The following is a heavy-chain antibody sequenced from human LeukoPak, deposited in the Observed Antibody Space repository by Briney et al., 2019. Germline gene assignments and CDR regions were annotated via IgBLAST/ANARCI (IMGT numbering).Heavy chain of an antibody. J-gene: IGHJ4*02. Sequence: PGGSLRLSCAASGFTFSSYVMSWVRQAPGKRLEWVSYNSGSGGSTYYADSVRSRFTISRDNSKNTLYVQMNSLRAEDTAVYFCAKTTGNYYKYFDDWGQGTLVTVSS. CDR3: AKTTGNYYKYFDD. CDR1: GFTFSSYV. D-gene: IGHD3-22*01. CDR2: NSGSGGST. V-gene: IGHV3-23*01.